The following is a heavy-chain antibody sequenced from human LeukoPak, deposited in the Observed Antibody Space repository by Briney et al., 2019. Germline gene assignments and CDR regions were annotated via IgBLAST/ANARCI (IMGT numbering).Heavy chain of an antibody. CDR1: GGSISSYY. J-gene: IGHJ5*02. Sequence: SETLSLTCTVSGGSISSYYWSWIRQPPGKGREWIGYIYYSGSTNYNPSLKSRVTISVDTSKNQFSLKLSSVTAADTAVYYCARQTEGGGSVWFDPWGQGTLVTVSS. D-gene: IGHD2-15*01. V-gene: IGHV4-59*08. CDR3: ARQTEGGGSVWFDP. CDR2: IYYSGST.